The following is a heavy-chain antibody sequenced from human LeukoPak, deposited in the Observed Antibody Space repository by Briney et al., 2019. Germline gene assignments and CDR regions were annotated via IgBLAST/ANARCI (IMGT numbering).Heavy chain of an antibody. J-gene: IGHJ4*02. CDR2: INSDGSTT. V-gene: IGHV3-74*01. CDR3: ARNQGSDLDY. CDR1: GVTFSSYW. Sequence: GGSLRLSCAASGVTFSSYWMHWVRQAPGKGLVWVSRINSDGSTTTYADSVKGRFTISRDNTKNTLYLQMNSLRAEDTAVYYCARNQGSDLDYWGQGTLVTVSS. D-gene: IGHD1-14*01.